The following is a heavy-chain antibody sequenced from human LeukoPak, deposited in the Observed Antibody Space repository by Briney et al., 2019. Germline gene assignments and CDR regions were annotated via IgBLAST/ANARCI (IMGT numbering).Heavy chain of an antibody. Sequence: GRSLRLSCAASIYTFSSSVMHWVSQAPGKGLEWVAAISYDGTDKYYADSVKGRFTTSRDNSKNTLYLQMNSLRAEDTAVYYCARNYYDSSGDSWGQGTLVTVSS. CDR2: ISYDGTDK. V-gene: IGHV3-30*12. J-gene: IGHJ5*01. D-gene: IGHD3-22*01. CDR3: ARNYYDSSGDS. CDR1: IYTFSSSV.